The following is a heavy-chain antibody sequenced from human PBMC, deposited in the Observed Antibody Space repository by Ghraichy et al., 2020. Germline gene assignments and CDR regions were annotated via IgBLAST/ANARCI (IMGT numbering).Heavy chain of an antibody. D-gene: IGHD2-15*01. CDR3: AKDMILFCMDV. CDR2: ISYDGSNE. J-gene: IGHJ6*02. Sequence: LSLTCAASGFTFSNYGMHWVRQAPGKGLEWVAFISYDGSNEYYADSVKGRFTISRDNSKNTLYLQMNSLKAEAPAVYYCAKDMILFCMDVWGQGTTVTVSS. V-gene: IGHV3-30*02. CDR1: GFTFSNYG.